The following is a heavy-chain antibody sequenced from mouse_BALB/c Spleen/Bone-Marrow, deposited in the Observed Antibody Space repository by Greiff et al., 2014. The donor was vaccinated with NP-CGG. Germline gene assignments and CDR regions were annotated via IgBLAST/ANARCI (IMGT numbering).Heavy chain of an antibody. CDR1: GFSLTSYG. CDR2: IWSDGST. Sequence: QVQLQQSGPDLVAPSQSLSITCTVSGFSLTSYGVHWVRQPPGKGLEWLVGIWSDGSTTYNSAFKSRLSISKDNSKSQVFLKMNSLQTDYTAMYYCARHDNDGYYLAYWGQRTLVTVSA. J-gene: IGHJ3*01. V-gene: IGHV2-6-2*01. CDR3: ARHDNDGYYLAY. D-gene: IGHD2-3*01.